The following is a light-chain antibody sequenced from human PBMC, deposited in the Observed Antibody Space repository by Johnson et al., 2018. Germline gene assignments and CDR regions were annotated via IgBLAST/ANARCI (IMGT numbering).Light chain of an antibody. V-gene: IGLV1-51*02. Sequence: QSVLTQPPSVSAAPGQKVTISCSGSSSNIGNNYVSWYQQLPGTARKLLIYENNKRPSGIPDRFSGSKSGTSATLGITGLKTGDEADYYSGTWDSSLSAGNVFGTGTKVTVL. CDR1: SSNIGNNY. CDR3: GTWDSSLSAGNV. CDR2: ENN. J-gene: IGLJ1*01.